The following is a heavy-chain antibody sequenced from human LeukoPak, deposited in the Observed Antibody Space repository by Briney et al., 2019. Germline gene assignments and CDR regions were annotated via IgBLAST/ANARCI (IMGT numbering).Heavy chain of an antibody. D-gene: IGHD2-21*01. V-gene: IGHV3-23*01. CDR3: VRDNYSYRPDV. CDR1: GLSFSNYA. CDR2: IGGTGGNI. J-gene: IGHJ4*02. Sequence: PGGSLRLSCAASGLSFSNYAMYWVRQAPGKGLEWVSAIGGTGGNIFYTDSVKGRFTISRDNSKNTLYLHMNSLRAEDTAIYYCVRDNYSYRPDVWGQGTLVTVSS.